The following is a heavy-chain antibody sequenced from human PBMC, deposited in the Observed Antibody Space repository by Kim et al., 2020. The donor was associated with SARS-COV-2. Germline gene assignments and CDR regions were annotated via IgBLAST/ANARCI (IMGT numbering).Heavy chain of an antibody. Sequence: VGSLRLSCAASGFTFSSYAMHWVRQAPGKGLEWVAVISYDGSNKYYADSVKGRFTISRDNSKNTLYLQMNSLRAEDTAVYYCASGFRAAMVNTVWGQGTLVTVSS. J-gene: IGHJ4*02. CDR2: ISYDGSNK. CDR1: GFTFSSYA. D-gene: IGHD5-18*01. V-gene: IGHV3-30-3*01. CDR3: ASGFRAAMVNTV.